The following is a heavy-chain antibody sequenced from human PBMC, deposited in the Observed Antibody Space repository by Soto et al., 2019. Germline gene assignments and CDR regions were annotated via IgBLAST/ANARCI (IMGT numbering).Heavy chain of an antibody. CDR2: INHSGST. J-gene: IGHJ5*02. Sequence: SETLSLTCAVYGGSFSGYYWSWIRQPPGKGLEWIGEINHSGSTNYNPSLKSRVTISVDTSKNQFSLKLSPVTAADTAVYYCAVYDSSGYYISSWGQGTLVTVSS. D-gene: IGHD3-22*01. CDR3: AVYDSSGYYISS. V-gene: IGHV4-34*01. CDR1: GGSFSGYY.